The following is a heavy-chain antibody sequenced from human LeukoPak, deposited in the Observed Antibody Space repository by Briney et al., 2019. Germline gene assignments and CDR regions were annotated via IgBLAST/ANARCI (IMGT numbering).Heavy chain of an antibody. D-gene: IGHD6-19*01. Sequence: SGPTLVKPTQTLTLTCTFSGFSLSTTGVGVGWIRQPPRKALEWLALIYWNDDKRYSPSLKSRLTITKDTSKNQVVLTMTNMDPVDTATYYCAHTDSPGYSSGWYVNNWFDPWGQGTLVTVSS. J-gene: IGHJ5*02. CDR3: AHTDSPGYSSGWYVNNWFDP. CDR1: GFSLSTTGVG. CDR2: IYWNDDK. V-gene: IGHV2-5*01.